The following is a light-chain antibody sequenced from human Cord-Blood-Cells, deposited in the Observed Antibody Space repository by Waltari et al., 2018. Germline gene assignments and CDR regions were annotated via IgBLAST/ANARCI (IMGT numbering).Light chain of an antibody. J-gene: IGKJ4*01. CDR3: QQYDNLPPLT. CDR2: YAS. CDR1: QDISNY. Sequence: DIQMTQSPSSLSAPVGERVTITCQASQDISNYLIWYQQKPGKAPKLLSYYASNLETGVPSRFSGSGSGTDFTFTISSLQPEDIATYYCQQYDNLPPLTFGGGTKVEIK. V-gene: IGKV1-33*01.